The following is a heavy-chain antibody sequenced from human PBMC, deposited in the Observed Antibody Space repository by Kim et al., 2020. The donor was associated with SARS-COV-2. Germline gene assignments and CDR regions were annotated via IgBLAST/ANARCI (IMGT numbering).Heavy chain of an antibody. Sequence: GGSLRLSCTTSGFTFGDYSLSWFRQAPGEGLEWVGYIRKKANGGTTEYAASVKGRFILSRDDSKSIAYLQMNSLKIEDTAVYYCTSRVDSGYYSYWGQGTLVTVSS. J-gene: IGHJ4*02. CDR2: IRKKANGGTT. CDR1: GFTFGDYS. CDR3: TSRVDSGYYSY. D-gene: IGHD3-22*01. V-gene: IGHV3-49*03.